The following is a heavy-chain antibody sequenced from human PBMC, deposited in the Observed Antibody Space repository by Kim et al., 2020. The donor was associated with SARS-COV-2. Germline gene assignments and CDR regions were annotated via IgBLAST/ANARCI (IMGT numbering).Heavy chain of an antibody. D-gene: IGHD4-17*01. CDR1: GFTFSGSA. V-gene: IGHV3-73*01. CDR3: TRGLPYMTTVTQKPAGWDYYYYYGMDV. J-gene: IGHJ6*02. Sequence: GGSLRLSCAASGFTFSGSAMHWVRQASGKGLEWVGRIRSKANSYATAYAASVKGRFTISRDDSKNTAYLQMNSLKTEDTAVYYCTRGLPYMTTVTQKPAGWDYYYYYGMDVWGQGTTVTVSS. CDR2: IRSKANSYAT.